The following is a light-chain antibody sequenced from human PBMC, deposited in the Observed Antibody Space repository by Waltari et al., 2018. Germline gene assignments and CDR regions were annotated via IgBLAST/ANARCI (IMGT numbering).Light chain of an antibody. CDR3: QQRYNWPPT. V-gene: IGKV3-11*01. Sequence: EIVLTQSPATLSLSPGERATLSCRASQSVGANLAWYPQIAGQAPRLLIYDASNRATGIPARFSGSGSGADFTLTISSLEPEDFAVYYCQQRYNWPPTFGGGTKVEIE. CDR1: QSVGAN. J-gene: IGKJ4*01. CDR2: DAS.